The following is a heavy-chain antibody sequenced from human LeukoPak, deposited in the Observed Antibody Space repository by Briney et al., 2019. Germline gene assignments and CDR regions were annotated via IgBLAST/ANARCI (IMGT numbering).Heavy chain of an antibody. D-gene: IGHD6-13*01. V-gene: IGHV4-59*01. CDR3: ARYSSSWYEYWFDP. Sequence: SETLSLTCTVSGGSISSYYWGWIRQPPGKGLEWIGYIYYSGSTNYNPSLKSRVTISVDTSKNQFSLKLSSVTAADTAVYYCARYSSSWYEYWFDPWGQGTLVTVSS. CDR1: GGSISSYY. CDR2: IYYSGST. J-gene: IGHJ5*02.